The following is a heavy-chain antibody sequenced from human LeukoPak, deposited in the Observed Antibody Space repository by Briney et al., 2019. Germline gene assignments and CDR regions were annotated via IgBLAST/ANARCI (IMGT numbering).Heavy chain of an antibody. CDR3: ARGPCSTSCHRSWYFDY. D-gene: IGHD2-2*01. CDR1: GGSFSGYY. CDR2: INHSGST. J-gene: IGHJ4*02. Sequence: PSETLSLTCAVYGGSFSGYYWTWIRQPPGKGLEWIGEINHSGSTTYKPSLKSRGTISVDTSKNHFSLRLTSVTAADPAVYYCARGPCSTSCHRSWYFDYWGQGTLVTVSS. V-gene: IGHV4-34*01.